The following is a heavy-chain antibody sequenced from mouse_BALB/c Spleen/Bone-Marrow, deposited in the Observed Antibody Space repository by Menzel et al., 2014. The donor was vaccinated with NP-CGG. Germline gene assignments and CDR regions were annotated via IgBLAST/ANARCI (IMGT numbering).Heavy chain of an antibody. V-gene: IGHV2-9*02. D-gene: IGHD1-1*01. Sequence: QVQLKQSGPGLVAPSQSLSISCTVSGFSLTSYGVHWVRQPPGQGLEWLGVILAGGSTNYNSALMSRLSINKDNSKSQVFLKMNSLQTDDTAMYYCAREGRGYYGSSGAAMDYWGQGTTVTVSS. CDR1: GFSLTSYG. CDR3: AREGRGYYGSSGAAMDY. J-gene: IGHJ4*01. CDR2: ILAGGST.